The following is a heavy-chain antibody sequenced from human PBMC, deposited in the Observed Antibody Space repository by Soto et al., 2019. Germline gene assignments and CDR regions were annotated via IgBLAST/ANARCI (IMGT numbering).Heavy chain of an antibody. J-gene: IGHJ4*02. CDR1: GFTFSSYG. D-gene: IGHD3-9*01. CDR3: ATMTGWGQFDY. Sequence: VGSLRLSCAASGFTFSSYGMHWVRQAPGKGLEWVAVIWYDGSNKYYADSVKGRFTISRDNSKNTLYLQMNSLRAEDTAVYYCATMTGWGQFDYWGQGTLVTVSS. V-gene: IGHV3-33*01. CDR2: IWYDGSNK.